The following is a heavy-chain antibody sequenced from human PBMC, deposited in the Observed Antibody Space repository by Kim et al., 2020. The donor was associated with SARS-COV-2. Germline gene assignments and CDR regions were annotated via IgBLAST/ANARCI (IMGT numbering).Heavy chain of an antibody. V-gene: IGHV4-59*13. CDR1: GGSISSYY. CDR3: ARDPTDTYDILTGYYGYGIAV. Sequence: SETLSLTCTVSGGSISSYYWSWIRQPPGKGLEWIGYIYYSGSTNYNPSLKRRVTISVDTSKNQFSLKLSSVTAADTAVYYCARDPTDTYDILTGYYGYGIAVWGQGNTVTVSS. J-gene: IGHJ6*02. D-gene: IGHD3-9*01. CDR2: IYYSGST.